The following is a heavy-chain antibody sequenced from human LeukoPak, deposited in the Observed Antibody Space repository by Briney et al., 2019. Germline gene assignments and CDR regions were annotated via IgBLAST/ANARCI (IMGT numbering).Heavy chain of an antibody. CDR3: ARAGVGSGYYHQLLDS. Sequence: SETLSLTCAVYVGSFSGYYWSWIHRPPGKGLEWIGEINHSGSTNYNPSLKSRVTISVDTSKSQFSLMLSSVTAADTAVYYCARAGVGSGYYHQLLDSWGQGTLVTVSS. V-gene: IGHV4-34*01. J-gene: IGHJ4*02. D-gene: IGHD3-3*01. CDR2: INHSGST. CDR1: VGSFSGYY.